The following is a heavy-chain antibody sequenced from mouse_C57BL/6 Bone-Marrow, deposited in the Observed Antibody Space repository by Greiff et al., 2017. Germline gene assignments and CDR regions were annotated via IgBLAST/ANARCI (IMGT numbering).Heavy chain of an antibody. D-gene: IGHD4-1*01. V-gene: IGHV1-55*01. CDR3: AREGLGPFYFDY. CDR2: IYPGSGST. J-gene: IGHJ2*01. Sequence: VKLQQPGAELVKPGASVKMSCKASGYTFTSYWITWVKQRPGQGLEWIGDIYPGSGSTNYNEKFKSKATLTVDTSSSTAYMQLSSLTSEDSAVYYCAREGLGPFYFDYWGQGTTLTVSS. CDR1: GYTFTSYW.